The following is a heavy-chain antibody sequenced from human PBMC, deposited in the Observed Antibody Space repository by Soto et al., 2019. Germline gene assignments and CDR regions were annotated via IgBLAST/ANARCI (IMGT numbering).Heavy chain of an antibody. CDR3: AREFSSAHSTCDDF. D-gene: IGHD6-13*01. V-gene: IGHV4-61*01. Sequence: QVQLQESGPGLVKPSETLSLTCTVSGGSISLERFYWTWLRPPQGKGLEWIGYVSHTGATNYNHSRQSRVDISVDTSRIQFSLKLRSLPSADTAVYVCAREFSSAHSTCDDFWVQGTL. CDR2: VSHTGAT. J-gene: IGHJ4*02. CDR1: GGSISLERFY.